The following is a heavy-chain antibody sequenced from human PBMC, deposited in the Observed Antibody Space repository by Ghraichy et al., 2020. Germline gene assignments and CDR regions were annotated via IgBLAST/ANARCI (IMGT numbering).Heavy chain of an antibody. J-gene: IGHJ6*02. CDR3: AREYAAGSGGKLPSDYCYYGRDV. Sequence: SVKVSCKASGGTFSSYAISWVRQAPGQGLEWMGWIIPILGIANYAQKFQGRVTITADKSTSTAYMELSSLRSEDTAVYYCAREYAAGSGGKLPSDYCYYGRDVWREGTTVTV. CDR2: IIPILGIA. CDR1: GGTFSSYA. V-gene: IGHV1-69*10. D-gene: IGHD3-16*01.